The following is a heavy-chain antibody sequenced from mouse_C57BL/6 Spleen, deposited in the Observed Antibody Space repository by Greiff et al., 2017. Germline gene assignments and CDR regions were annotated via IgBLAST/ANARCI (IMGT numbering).Heavy chain of an antibody. CDR2: INPGSGGT. CDR3: ARSDLGY. Sequence: QVQLQQSGAELVRPGTSVKVSCKASGYAFTNYLIEWVKQRPGQGLEWIGVINPGSGGTNYNEKFKGKATLTADKSSSTAYMQLTSLTSEDSAVYFCARSDLGYWGQGTSVTVSS. CDR1: GYAFTNYL. J-gene: IGHJ4*01. V-gene: IGHV1-54*01.